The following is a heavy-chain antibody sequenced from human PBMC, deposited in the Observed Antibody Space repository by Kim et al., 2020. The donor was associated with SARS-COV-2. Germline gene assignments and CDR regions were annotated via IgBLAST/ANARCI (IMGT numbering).Heavy chain of an antibody. Sequence: GGSLRLSCAASGFAFSTYDMHWVPHRAGEGLEWVSTIGTTANTYYRGPVECRFTISRDDAQNALYLQMDSLRAEDTAVYYCTRVKVYSGNGYFDYWGQG. CDR2: IGTTANT. CDR3: TRVKVYSGNGYFDY. J-gene: IGHJ4*02. CDR1: GFAFSTYD. D-gene: IGHD5-12*01. V-gene: IGHV3-13*01.